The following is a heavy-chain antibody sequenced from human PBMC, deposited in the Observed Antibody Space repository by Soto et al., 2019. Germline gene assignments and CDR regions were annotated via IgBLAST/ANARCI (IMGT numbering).Heavy chain of an antibody. CDR3: ARSTVARSIDY. Sequence: QLQLQDSGPGLVKPSETLSLTCTVSGGSISSSSYFWGWIRQPPGKVLEWLGNIYYSGSTYYNPSLKSRVTISVDTSKNQFSPKLSSVTAADTAVYYCARSTVARSIDYWGQGTLVTVSS. J-gene: IGHJ4*02. CDR1: GGSISSSSYF. V-gene: IGHV4-39*01. CDR2: IYYSGST. D-gene: IGHD4-17*01.